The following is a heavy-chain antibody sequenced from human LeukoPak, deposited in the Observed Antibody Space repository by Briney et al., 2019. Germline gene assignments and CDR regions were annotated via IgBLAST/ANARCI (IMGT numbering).Heavy chain of an antibody. J-gene: IGHJ4*02. CDR3: AKDPDHDFWSGSSYYFDY. D-gene: IGHD3-3*01. Sequence: GGSLRLSCAASGFTFSSYAMSWVRQAPGKGLEWVSAISGSGGSTYYADSVKGRFTISRDNSKNTLYLQMNSLRAEDTAVYYCAKDPDHDFWSGSSYYFDYWGQGTLVTVSS. V-gene: IGHV3-23*01. CDR2: ISGSGGST. CDR1: GFTFSSYA.